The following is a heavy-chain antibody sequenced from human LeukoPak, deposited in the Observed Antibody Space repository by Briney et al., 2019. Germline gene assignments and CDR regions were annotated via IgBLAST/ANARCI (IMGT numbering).Heavy chain of an antibody. V-gene: IGHV3-23*01. Sequence: GGSLRLSCAASGFTFSNYAMSWVRQAPGKGLEWVSAITDTGDSTYYADSVKGRFTISRDNSKNTLFLQINSLRAEDTAVYHYTKCLGSSSSSSYSGYWGQGTLVTVSS. CDR2: ITDTGDST. CDR1: GFTFSNYA. D-gene: IGHD2-2*01. CDR3: TKCLGSSSSSSYSGY. J-gene: IGHJ4*02.